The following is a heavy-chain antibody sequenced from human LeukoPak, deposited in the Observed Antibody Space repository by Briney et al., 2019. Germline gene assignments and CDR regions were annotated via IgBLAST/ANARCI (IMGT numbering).Heavy chain of an antibody. CDR3: ARRPQLGISNWFDP. Sequence: PSETLSLTCTVSGGSISSYYWSWIRQPAGKGLEWIGRIYTSGSTNYNPSLKSRVTMSVDTSKNQFSLKLSSVTAADTAVYYCARRPQLGISNWFDPWGQGTLVTVSS. D-gene: IGHD7-27*01. CDR1: GGSISSYY. J-gene: IGHJ5*02. V-gene: IGHV4-4*07. CDR2: IYTSGST.